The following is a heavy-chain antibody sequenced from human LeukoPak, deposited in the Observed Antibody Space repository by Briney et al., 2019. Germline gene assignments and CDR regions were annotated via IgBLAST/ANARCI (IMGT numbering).Heavy chain of an antibody. CDR2: ISWNSGSI. V-gene: IGHV3-9*01. D-gene: IGHD3-16*01. J-gene: IGHJ6*02. Sequence: GRSLRLSCAASGFTFDDYAMHWVRQAPGKGLEWVSGISWNSGSIGYADSVKGRFTISRDNAKNSLYLQMNSLRAEDTALYYCAKDITPIYYYYYGMDVCGQGTTVTVSS. CDR3: AKDITPIYYYYYGMDV. CDR1: GFTFDDYA.